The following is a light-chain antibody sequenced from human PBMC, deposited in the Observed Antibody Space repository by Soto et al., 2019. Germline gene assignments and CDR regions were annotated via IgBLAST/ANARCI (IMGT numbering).Light chain of an antibody. Sequence: EIVLTQSPATLSLSPGERATLSCRASQSFASSYLGWYQQKPGQAPRLLLYAASKRATGIPDRFSGSGSGTEFTPTIDGLEHENSAVYYCHLDGRSPTNIFGQATKVDIK. CDR3: HLDGRSPTNI. J-gene: IGKJ2*01. CDR1: QSFASSY. CDR2: AAS. V-gene: IGKV3-20*01.